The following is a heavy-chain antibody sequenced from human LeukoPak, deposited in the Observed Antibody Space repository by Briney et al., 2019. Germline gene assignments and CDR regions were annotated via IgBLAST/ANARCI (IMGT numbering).Heavy chain of an antibody. CDR1: GGSISSYY. D-gene: IGHD3-10*01. J-gene: IGHJ5*02. V-gene: IGHV4-4*07. CDR3: ARGLLRFGDPGEFDP. CDR2: IYTSGGT. Sequence: PSETLSLTCTVSGGSISSYYWSWIRQPAGKGLEWIGRIYTSGGTNYHPALKKRVTMSVDTSKTQFSLKLSSVTAADTAVYYCARGLLRFGDPGEFDPWGQGTLVTVSS.